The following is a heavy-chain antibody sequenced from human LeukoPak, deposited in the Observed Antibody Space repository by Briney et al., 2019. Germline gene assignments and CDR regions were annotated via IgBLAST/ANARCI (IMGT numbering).Heavy chain of an antibody. CDR2: ISNSGSTI. Sequence: GGSLRLSCAASGFIFSSYEMSWVRHVPGKGLEWISYISNSGSTIYYADSVKGRFTISRDNAKNSLYLQMNSLRAEDTAVYYCARDTGAYYDSGGLDYWGQGTLVTVSS. D-gene: IGHD3-22*01. CDR1: GFIFSSYE. J-gene: IGHJ4*02. V-gene: IGHV3-48*03. CDR3: ARDTGAYYDSGGLDY.